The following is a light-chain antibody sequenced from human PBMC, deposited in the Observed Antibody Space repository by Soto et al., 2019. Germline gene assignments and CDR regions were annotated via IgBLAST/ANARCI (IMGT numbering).Light chain of an antibody. V-gene: IGLV2-14*01. CDR2: DVR. Sequence: QSVLTQPLSVSGSPAQSITISCTGTSIDVGGYNYVSWYQQHPGKAPKLIIYDVRNRPSGVSNRFAGSKSGNTASLTFSGRQAEDEADYYCSSYTSSSTRVFGTGTKVTVL. CDR3: SSYTSSSTRV. CDR1: SIDVGGYNY. J-gene: IGLJ1*01.